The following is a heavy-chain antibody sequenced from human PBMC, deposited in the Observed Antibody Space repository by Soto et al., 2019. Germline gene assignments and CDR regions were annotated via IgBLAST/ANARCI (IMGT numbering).Heavy chain of an antibody. CDR3: ARGRPRLGFDY. CDR1: GFTFSDYY. V-gene: IGHV3-11*01. Sequence: GGSLRLSCAASGFTFSDYYMSWIRQAPGKGMEWVSYIISSGSITYYAESVKGRFTISRDNAKNSLYLQMNSLRAEDTAVYYCARGRPRLGFDYWGQGTLVTVSS. J-gene: IGHJ4*02. CDR2: IISSGSIT.